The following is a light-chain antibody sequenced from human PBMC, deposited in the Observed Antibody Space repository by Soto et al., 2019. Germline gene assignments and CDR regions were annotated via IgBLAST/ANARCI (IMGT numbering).Light chain of an antibody. Sequence: SYELTQPSSVSVSPGQTARITCSGDVLAKKYARWFQQKPGQAPVVVIYKDSERPSGIPERFSGSSSGTTVTLTISGSQVEDEADYYCYSAADNNPWVFGGGTKLTVL. CDR3: YSAADNNPWV. CDR2: KDS. J-gene: IGLJ3*02. CDR1: VLAKKY. V-gene: IGLV3-27*01.